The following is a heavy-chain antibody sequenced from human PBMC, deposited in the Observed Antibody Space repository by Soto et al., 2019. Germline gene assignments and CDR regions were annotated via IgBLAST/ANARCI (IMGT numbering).Heavy chain of an antibody. D-gene: IGHD2-15*01. CDR2: IYWDNDR. CDR3: AHRLTYSGYSDVCCFSS. J-gene: IGHJ5*02. V-gene: IGHV2-5*02. CDR1: GFSRTNSGVG. Sequence: QITLKESGPTLVEPTQTLTLTCSFSGFSRTNSGVGVGWFRQAPGKALECLGIIYWDNDRRYNPSLNTRLTISTATSKNQVVLTMSSMDPVDTGTYYCAHRLTYSGYSDVCCFSSWGQGTPVSVS.